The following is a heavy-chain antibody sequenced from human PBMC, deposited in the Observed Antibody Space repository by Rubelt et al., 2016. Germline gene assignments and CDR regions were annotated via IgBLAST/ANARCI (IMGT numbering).Heavy chain of an antibody. CDR1: GYSISSGSY. D-gene: IGHD2-15*01. J-gene: IGHJ4*02. CDR2: IYHRGTT. CDR3: ARGVGPTWWEFDY. V-gene: IGHV4-38-2*02. Sequence: QVQLQESGPGLVQPSETLSLTCTVSGYSISSGSYWGWIRQPPGEGLEWIGSIYHRGTTYDNVSLRSRLPISGDTSKNQFPLELTSVTAADTAVYYCARGVGPTWWEFDYWGQGTLVTVSS.